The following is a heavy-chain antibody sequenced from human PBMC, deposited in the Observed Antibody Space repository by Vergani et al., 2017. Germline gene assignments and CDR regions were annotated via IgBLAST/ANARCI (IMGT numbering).Heavy chain of an antibody. Sequence: QVQLQESGPGLVKPSETLSLTCAVPGYSTSSGYYWGWIRQPPGKGLEWIGSIYHSGSTYYNPSLKSRVTISVDTSKKQFSLKLCSVTAADTAVYYCAGHRESGLGDGMDVWGQGTTVTVSS. CDR2: IYHSGST. D-gene: IGHD3-16*01. J-gene: IGHJ6*01. CDR3: AGHRESGLGDGMDV. V-gene: IGHV4-38-2*01. CDR1: GYSTSSGYY.